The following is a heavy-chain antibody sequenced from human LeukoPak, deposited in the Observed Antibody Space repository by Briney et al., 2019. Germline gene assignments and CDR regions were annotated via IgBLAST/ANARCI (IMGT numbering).Heavy chain of an antibody. V-gene: IGHV1-2*06. Sequence: ASVKVSCKASGGTFSSYAISWVRQAPGQGHEWMGRINPNSGGTNFAQKFQARVTMTSDTSISTAYMEVSGLESDDTAVYYCARARYCYTTSCPLDYWGQGTLVTVSS. CDR3: ARARYCYTTSCPLDY. J-gene: IGHJ4*02. CDR1: GGTFSSYA. D-gene: IGHD2-2*01. CDR2: INPNSGGT.